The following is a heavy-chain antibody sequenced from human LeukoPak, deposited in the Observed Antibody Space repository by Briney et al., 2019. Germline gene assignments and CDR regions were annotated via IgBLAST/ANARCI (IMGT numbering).Heavy chain of an antibody. D-gene: IGHD2-15*01. V-gene: IGHV1-69*13. CDR1: EGTFSSYA. Sequence: SVKVSCKASEGTFSSYAISWVRQAPGQGLEWMGGIIAIFGTANYAQKFQGRVTITADESTSTAYMELSSLRSEDTAVYYCARAWDIVVVVAAPDEDYYYYYMDVWGKGTTVTVSS. CDR2: IIAIFGTA. CDR3: ARAWDIVVVVAAPDEDYYYYYMDV. J-gene: IGHJ6*03.